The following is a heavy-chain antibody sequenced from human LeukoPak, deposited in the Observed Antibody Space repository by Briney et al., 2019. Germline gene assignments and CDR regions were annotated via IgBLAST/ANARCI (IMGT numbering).Heavy chain of an antibody. J-gene: IGHJ6*03. V-gene: IGHV4-4*02. CDR1: GFTFSSYSM. CDR2: IYHDGSA. Sequence: GSLRLSCAASGFTFSSYSMNWVRQPPGKGLEWIGEIYHDGSANYSPSLKSRVTISVDTSKNQFSLKLSSVTAADTAVYYCARDIRLYYYYMDVWGKGTTVTVSS. CDR3: ARDIRLYYYYMDV.